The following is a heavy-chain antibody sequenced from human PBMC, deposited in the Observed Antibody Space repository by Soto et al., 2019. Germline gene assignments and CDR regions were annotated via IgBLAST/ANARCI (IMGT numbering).Heavy chain of an antibody. CDR2: INHSGST. Sequence: ESLSRSCAVYGASFSGYYGSWIRQPPGKGLEWIGEINHSGSTNYNPSLKSRVTISVDTSKNQFSLKLRSVTAADTAVYYCARGYYDFWSGYWAYYYYGMDVWGQGTTVTV. CDR1: GASFSGYY. D-gene: IGHD3-3*01. CDR3: ARGYYDFWSGYWAYYYYGMDV. V-gene: IGHV4-34*01. J-gene: IGHJ6*02.